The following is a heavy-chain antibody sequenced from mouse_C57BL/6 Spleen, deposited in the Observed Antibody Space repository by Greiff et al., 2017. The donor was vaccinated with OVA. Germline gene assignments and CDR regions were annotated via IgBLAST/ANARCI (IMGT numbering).Heavy chain of an antibody. V-gene: IGHV3-6*01. CDR1: GYSITSGYY. D-gene: IGHD1-1*01. J-gene: IGHJ2*01. CDR2: ISYDGSN. Sequence: VQLQQSGPGLVKPSQSLSLTCSVTGYSITSGYYWNWIRQFPGNKLEWMGYISYDGSNNYNPSLKNRISITRDTSKNQFFLKLNSVTTEDTATYYCARDYGSLYFDYWGQGTTLTVSS. CDR3: ARDYGSLYFDY.